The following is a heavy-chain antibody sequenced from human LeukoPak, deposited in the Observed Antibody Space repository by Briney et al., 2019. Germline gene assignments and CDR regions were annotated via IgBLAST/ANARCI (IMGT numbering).Heavy chain of an antibody. CDR3: ARDIAPAGLFFDY. CDR2: TKYDGSEK. CDR1: GFTLSLYW. J-gene: IGHJ4*02. V-gene: IGHV3-7*01. D-gene: IGHD6-13*01. Sequence: GGSLRLSCAASGFTLSLYWMSWVRQAPGKGLEWVANTKYDGSEKDYVDSVKGRFTISRDNAKNSLYLQMDSLRAEDTAVYYCARDIAPAGLFFDYWGQGTLATVSS.